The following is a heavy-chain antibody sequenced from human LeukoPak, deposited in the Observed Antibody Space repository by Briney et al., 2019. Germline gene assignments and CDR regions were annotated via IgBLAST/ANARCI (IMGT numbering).Heavy chain of an antibody. Sequence: SETLSLTCAVYGGSFSGYYWSWIRQPPGKGLEWIGEINHSGSTNYNPSLKSRVTISVDTSKNQFSLKLSSVTAADTVVYYCANYYYDSSGYLHDAFDIWGQGTMVTVSS. CDR1: GGSFSGYY. J-gene: IGHJ3*02. CDR3: ANYYYDSSGYLHDAFDI. CDR2: INHSGST. D-gene: IGHD3-22*01. V-gene: IGHV4-34*01.